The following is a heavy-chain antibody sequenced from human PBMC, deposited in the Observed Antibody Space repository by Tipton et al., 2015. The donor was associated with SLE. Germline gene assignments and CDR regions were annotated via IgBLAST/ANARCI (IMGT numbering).Heavy chain of an antibody. CDR2: INHSGST. Sequence: TLSLTCTVSGGSISSHYWSWIRQPPGKGLEWIGEINHSGSTNYNPSLKSRVTISVDTSKNQFSLKVSSVTAADTAVYYCARTGAIYWFDSWGQGTLVTVSS. V-gene: IGHV4-34*01. J-gene: IGHJ5*01. CDR3: ARTGAIYWFDS. CDR1: GGSISSHY.